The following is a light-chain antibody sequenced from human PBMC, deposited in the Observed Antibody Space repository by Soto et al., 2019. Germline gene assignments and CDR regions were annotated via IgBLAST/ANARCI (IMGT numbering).Light chain of an antibody. CDR1: SANIASNY. CDR3: AAWDHSLSGVV. CDR2: RND. V-gene: IGLV1-47*01. Sequence: QSVLTQPPSESGTPGQRVTISCSGSSANIASNYVYWYQQVPGTAPKLLIDRNDQRPSGVPDRFSGSKSGASASLAISGLRSEDEADYYCAAWDHSLSGVVFGGGTKVTVL. J-gene: IGLJ2*01.